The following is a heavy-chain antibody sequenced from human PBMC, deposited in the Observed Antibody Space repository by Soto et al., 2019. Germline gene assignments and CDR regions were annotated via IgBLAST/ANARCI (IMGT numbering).Heavy chain of an antibody. CDR3: ARDFYYDNSGHYGYYFGY. J-gene: IGHJ4*01. D-gene: IGHD3-22*01. CDR1: GFTFRSFW. V-gene: IGHV3-74*01. CDR2: INSDGSST. Sequence: PGGSLRLSCAASGFTFRSFWMHWVRQVPGKGPVWVSRINSDGSSTSYADAVKGRFTISRDNAKNTLYLQLNRLRAEDSAVYYCARDFYYDNSGHYGYYFGYWGHGTLVTVSS.